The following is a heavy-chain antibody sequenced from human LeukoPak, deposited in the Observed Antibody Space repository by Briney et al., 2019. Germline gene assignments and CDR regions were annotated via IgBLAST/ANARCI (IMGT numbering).Heavy chain of an antibody. J-gene: IGHJ4*02. CDR1: GGSISSTSYY. CDR3: ARDTRIILVRGVKDHYSDY. D-gene: IGHD3-10*01. Sequence: SETLSLTCTVSGGSISSTSYYWGWIRQPPGKGLEWIGNIKLSEGTYYNPSLKSRVTISVDTSKNQFSLRLSSVTAADTAVYYCARDTRIILVRGVKDHYSDYWGQGILVTVSS. V-gene: IGHV4-39*07. CDR2: IKLSEGT.